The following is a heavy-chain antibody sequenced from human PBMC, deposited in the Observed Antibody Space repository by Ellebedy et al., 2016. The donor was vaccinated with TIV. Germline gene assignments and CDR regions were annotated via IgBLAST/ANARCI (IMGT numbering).Heavy chain of an antibody. CDR2: ISSSVGYT. CDR3: AKFGGVRPWNGFDM. V-gene: IGHV3-11*06. J-gene: IGHJ3*02. D-gene: IGHD3-10*01. Sequence: PGGSLRLSCAASGFTLSDHYMTWIRQAPGKGLECLSYISSSVGYTNYADSVKGRFTISRDDAKNSLYLQMNSLGAEDTALYYCAKFGGVRPWNGFDMWGQGTMVTVSS. CDR1: GFTLSDHY.